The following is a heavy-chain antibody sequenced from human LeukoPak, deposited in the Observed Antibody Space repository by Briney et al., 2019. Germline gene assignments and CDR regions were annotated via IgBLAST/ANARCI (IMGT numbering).Heavy chain of an antibody. V-gene: IGHV3-7*01. Sequence: GGSLRLSCAASGFTFSNAWMSWVRQAPGKGLEWVANIKQDGSEKYYVDSVKGRFTISRDNAKNSLYLQMNSLRAEDTAVYYCARDPTVAVATYFFDYWGQGTLVTVSS. CDR1: GFTFSNAW. D-gene: IGHD6-19*01. J-gene: IGHJ4*02. CDR3: ARDPTVAVATYFFDY. CDR2: IKQDGSEK.